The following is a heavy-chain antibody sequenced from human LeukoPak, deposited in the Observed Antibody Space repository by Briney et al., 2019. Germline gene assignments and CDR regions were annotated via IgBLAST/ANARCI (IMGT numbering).Heavy chain of an antibody. CDR1: GFSFRNFW. J-gene: IGHJ4*02. Sequence: GGSLRLSCAASGFSFRNFWMTWVRQAPGKGLEWVANINQDGSIKYYVDSVQGRFTMSRDDSESTLYVQMNSLKSEDKAVYYFARFGYRGWNLENWGQGTLVTVS. V-gene: IGHV3-7*01. CDR2: INQDGSIK. D-gene: IGHD5-12*01. CDR3: ARFGYRGWNLEN.